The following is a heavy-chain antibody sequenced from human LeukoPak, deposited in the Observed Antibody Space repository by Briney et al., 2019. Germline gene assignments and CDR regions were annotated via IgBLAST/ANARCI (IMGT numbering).Heavy chain of an antibody. CDR1: GGSISSISYY. J-gene: IGHJ4*02. V-gene: IGHV4-39*01. Sequence: PSQSLSLTCTVSGGSISSISYYWGWIRQPPGKGLEGIGIIYYSESTHYNPSLKSRVTLSEDPPQTQYSLKLSSVPAAHPAVYYCASASDTIFGVDYYFDYWGQGPGVSVFS. D-gene: IGHD3-3*01. CDR3: ASASDTIFGVDYYFDY. CDR2: IYYSEST.